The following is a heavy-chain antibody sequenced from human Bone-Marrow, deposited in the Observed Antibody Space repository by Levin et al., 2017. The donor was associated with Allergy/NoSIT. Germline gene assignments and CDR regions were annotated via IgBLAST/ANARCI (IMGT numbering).Heavy chain of an antibody. CDR3: ARDPFAYNFGSGSYLDY. D-gene: IGHD3-10*01. CDR2: INRGGTST. CDR1: GFAFSNYW. Sequence: ETLSLTCAASGFAFSNYWMHWVRQAPGKGLVWVSRINRGGTSTTYADSVKGRSTISRDNAKNTLYLQTNSLRAEDTAVYYCARDPFAYNFGSGSYLDYWGQGPLVSVSS. J-gene: IGHJ4*02. V-gene: IGHV3-74*01.